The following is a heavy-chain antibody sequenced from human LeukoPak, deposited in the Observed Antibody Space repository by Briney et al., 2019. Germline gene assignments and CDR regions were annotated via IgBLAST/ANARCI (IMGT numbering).Heavy chain of an antibody. Sequence: GRSLRLSCAASGFTFSSNAMTWVRQAPGPGLECVSAITAGGDTTYYADSVKGRFTISRDNSRNTLYLQLNALRAEDTAVYYCAKAYGSNGYYQLPIDFWGQGTLVTVSS. CDR2: ITAGGDTT. CDR1: GFTFSSNA. CDR3: AKAYGSNGYYQLPIDF. D-gene: IGHD3-22*01. V-gene: IGHV3-23*01. J-gene: IGHJ4*02.